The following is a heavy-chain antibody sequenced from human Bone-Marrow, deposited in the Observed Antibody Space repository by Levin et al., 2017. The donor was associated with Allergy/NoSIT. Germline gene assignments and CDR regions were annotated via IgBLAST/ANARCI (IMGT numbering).Heavy chain of an antibody. CDR1: GFSFSDYA. CDR3: AKFRGSNYSYLHFDY. Sequence: PGGSLRLSCAASGFSFSDYAMSWVRQAPGKGLEWVSSINKSGGSTYYADSVKGRFTISRDNSKNTLYLEMSSLRAEDTAVYYCAKFRGSNYSYLHFDYWGQGTLVTVSS. V-gene: IGHV3-23*01. CDR2: INKSGGST. J-gene: IGHJ4*02. D-gene: IGHD4-11*01.